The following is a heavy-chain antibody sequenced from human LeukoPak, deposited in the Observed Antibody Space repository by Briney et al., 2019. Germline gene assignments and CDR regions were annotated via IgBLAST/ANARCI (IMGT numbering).Heavy chain of an antibody. J-gene: IGHJ4*02. CDR1: GFTFSSYG. D-gene: IGHD4-17*01. V-gene: IGHV3-33*01. Sequence: TGGSLRLSCAASGFTFSSYGMHWVRQAPGKGLEWVALMWYDGSNKYYADSVKGRFTISRDNSKNTLYVQMNSLRAEDTAVYYCARDTDGDYNFDYWGQGTLVTVSS. CDR3: ARDTDGDYNFDY. CDR2: MWYDGSNK.